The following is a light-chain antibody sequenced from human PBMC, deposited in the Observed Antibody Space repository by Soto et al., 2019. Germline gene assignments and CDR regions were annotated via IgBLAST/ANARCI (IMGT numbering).Light chain of an antibody. CDR1: ISEFVVYNY. CDR2: GVS. V-gene: IGLV2-14*01. CDR3: SSHTISSALQV. Sequence: QSVLTHPASVSWSPGQSITISCTGTISEFVVYNYVSWYQQHPGKAPKLMIYGVSNRPSGVSNRFSGSKSGNTASLTISGLQADDEADYYCSSHTISSALQVFGTGTKVTVL. J-gene: IGLJ1*01.